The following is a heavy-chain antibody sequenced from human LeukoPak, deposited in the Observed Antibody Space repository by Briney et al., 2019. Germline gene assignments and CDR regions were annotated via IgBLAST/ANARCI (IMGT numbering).Heavy chain of an antibody. CDR2: TRYDGNNK. CDR3: ARDLLGWELHYFDY. J-gene: IGHJ4*02. D-gene: IGHD1-26*01. CDR1: GFTFRSYG. V-gene: IGHV3-30*02. Sequence: PGGSLRLSCAASGFTFRSYGMHWVRQAPGKGLEWVAFTRYDGNNKYYADSVKGRFTISRDNSKNTVYLQMNSLRAEDTAVYYCARDLLGWELHYFDYWGQGTLVTVSS.